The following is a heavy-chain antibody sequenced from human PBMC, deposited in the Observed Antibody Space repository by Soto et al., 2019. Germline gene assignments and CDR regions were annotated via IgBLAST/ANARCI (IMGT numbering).Heavy chain of an antibody. J-gene: IGHJ6*02. CDR1: GFTFSSYE. Sequence: GGSLRLSCAASGFTFSSYEMNWVRQAPGKGLEWVSYISSSGSNIYYADSVKGRFTIPRDNAKNSLYLQMNSLRAEDTAVYYCAGDELRRAADYYGMDVWGQGTTVTVSS. CDR3: AGDELRRAADYYGMDV. V-gene: IGHV3-48*03. CDR2: ISSSGSNI. D-gene: IGHD6-13*01.